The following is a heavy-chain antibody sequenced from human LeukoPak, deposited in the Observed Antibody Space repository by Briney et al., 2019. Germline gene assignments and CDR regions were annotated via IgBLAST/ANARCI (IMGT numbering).Heavy chain of an antibody. D-gene: IGHD4-23*01. Sequence: GGSLRLFCAASGFTFSRYGMVWVRQAPGKGLEYVSGITSNGGTTCYGNSVKGRFTISRDNSKDTLYLQMGSLRTEDMAVYYCARGIRWASDYWGQGTLVTVAS. CDR3: ARGIRWASDY. CDR1: GFTFSRYG. CDR2: ITSNGGTT. V-gene: IGHV3-64*01. J-gene: IGHJ4*02.